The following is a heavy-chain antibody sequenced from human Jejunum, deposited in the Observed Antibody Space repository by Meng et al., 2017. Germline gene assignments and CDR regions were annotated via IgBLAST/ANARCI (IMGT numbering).Heavy chain of an antibody. CDR3: ARDYSGTSYRYSDY. D-gene: IGHD1-26*01. CDR2: ISVYHGNT. Sequence: QVHLVQSGAEVKNPGASVKVSCKTSGYTFTSYGISWVRQAPGQGLEWMGWISVYHGNTNYAQKLQGRVTMTTDTSTSTAYMELRSLRSDDTAVYFCARDYSGTSYRYSDYWGQGTLVTVSS. J-gene: IGHJ4*02. V-gene: IGHV1-18*01. CDR1: GYTFTSYG.